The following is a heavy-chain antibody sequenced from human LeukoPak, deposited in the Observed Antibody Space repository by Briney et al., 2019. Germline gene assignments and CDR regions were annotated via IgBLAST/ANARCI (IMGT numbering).Heavy chain of an antibody. Sequence: SETLSLTCTVSGDSINSYYLSWIRQPAGKGLEWIRRIYTSGTDYNPSLKSRVTMSVDTSKNQFSLKLSSVTAADTAVYYCARAGTDGYSHFDYWGQGTLVTVSS. CDR1: GDSINSYY. V-gene: IGHV4-4*07. CDR3: ARAGTDGYSHFDY. CDR2: IYTSGT. J-gene: IGHJ4*02. D-gene: IGHD3-22*01.